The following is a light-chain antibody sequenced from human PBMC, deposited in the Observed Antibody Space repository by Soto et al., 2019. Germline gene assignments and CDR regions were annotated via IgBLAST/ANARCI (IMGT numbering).Light chain of an antibody. CDR3: HQYYSTPWT. V-gene: IGKV4-1*01. Sequence: DIAVTQSPDSLAVPLGERVSINCKSSRSVLDSSNSNNYIAWYQQKPGQPPQLLIYWASTRESGVPDRFSGSGSGTEFTLTISSLQAEDVAVYYCHQYYSTPWTFGQGTKVDIK. J-gene: IGKJ1*01. CDR1: RSVLDSSNSNNY. CDR2: WAS.